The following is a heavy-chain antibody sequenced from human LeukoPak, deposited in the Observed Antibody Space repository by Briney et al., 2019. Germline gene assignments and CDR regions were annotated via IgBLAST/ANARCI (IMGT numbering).Heavy chain of an antibody. CDR1: GYTFTSYY. CDR3: ARDRGGSSSWSYYYYYYMDV. V-gene: IGHV1-46*01. J-gene: IGHJ6*03. CDR2: INPSGGST. D-gene: IGHD6-13*01. Sequence: ASVKVSSKASGYTFTSYYMHWVRQAPGQGLEWMGIINPSGGSTSYAQKFQGRVTMTRDTSTSTVYMELSSLRSEDTAVYYCARDRGGSSSWSYYYYYYMDVWGKGTTVTVSS.